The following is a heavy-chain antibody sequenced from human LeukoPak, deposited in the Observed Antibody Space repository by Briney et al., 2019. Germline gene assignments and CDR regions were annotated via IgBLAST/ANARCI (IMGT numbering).Heavy chain of an antibody. V-gene: IGHV1-3*01. CDR3: AREGRSTSWFYFDY. CDR2: VNPATGNT. D-gene: IGHD6-13*01. Sequence: ASVKVSCKSSGYSFTDYAIHWVRQAPGQRLQWLGWVNPATGNTKYSQHFQGRVAITGETSANTAYMELNSLRSEDTAVYYCAREGRSTSWFYFDYWGRGTLVTVSS. J-gene: IGHJ4*02. CDR1: GYSFTDYA.